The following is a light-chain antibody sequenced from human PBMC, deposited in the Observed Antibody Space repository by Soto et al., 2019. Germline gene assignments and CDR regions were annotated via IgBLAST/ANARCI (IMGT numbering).Light chain of an antibody. V-gene: IGKV3-20*01. CDR1: QSVTTR. Sequence: SPGTLSLSPWERVTLSCRASQSVTTRLAWYQHKPGQAPTLLMSGASNRASGVPVRFSGSGSGTDFTLTITRLEPEDFALYYCQPNGGSQTTFSLGTRLGI. J-gene: IGKJ5*01. CDR2: GAS. CDR3: QPNGGSQTT.